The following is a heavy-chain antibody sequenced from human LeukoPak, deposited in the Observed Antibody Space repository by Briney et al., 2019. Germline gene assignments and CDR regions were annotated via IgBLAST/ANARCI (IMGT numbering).Heavy chain of an antibody. Sequence: GGSLRLSCAASRFTFSSYSMNWVRQAPGKGLEWVSYISSSSSTIYYADSVKGRFTISRDNAKNSLYLQMNSLRAEDTAVYYCARFGVLDYWGQGTLVTVSS. CDR2: ISSSSSTI. CDR3: ARFGVLDY. V-gene: IGHV3-48*01. J-gene: IGHJ4*02. CDR1: RFTFSSYS. D-gene: IGHD3-10*01.